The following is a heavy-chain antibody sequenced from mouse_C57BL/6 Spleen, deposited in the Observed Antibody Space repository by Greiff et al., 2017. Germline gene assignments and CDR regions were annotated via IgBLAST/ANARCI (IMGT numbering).Heavy chain of an antibody. Sequence: DVMLVESGGGLVKPGGSLKLSCAASGFTFSSYTMSWVRQTPEKRLEWVATISGGGGNTYYPDSVKGRFTISRDNAKNTLYLQMSSLRSEDTALYYCARHNWEDYFDYWGQGTTLTVSS. V-gene: IGHV5-9*01. D-gene: IGHD4-1*01. CDR3: ARHNWEDYFDY. CDR2: ISGGGGNT. J-gene: IGHJ2*01. CDR1: GFTFSSYT.